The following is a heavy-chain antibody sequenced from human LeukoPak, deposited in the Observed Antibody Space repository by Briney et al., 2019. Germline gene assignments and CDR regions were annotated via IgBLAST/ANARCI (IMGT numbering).Heavy chain of an antibody. CDR3: ARDRSYGYSDY. Sequence: GGSLRLSCAASGFTFSDYYMSWIRQAPGKGLEWVSYISSSGSTIHYADSVKGRFTIPRDNAKNSLYLQMNSLRAEDTAVYYCARDRSYGYSDYWGQGTLVTVSS. CDR2: ISSSGSTI. V-gene: IGHV3-11*01. J-gene: IGHJ4*02. CDR1: GFTFSDYY. D-gene: IGHD5-18*01.